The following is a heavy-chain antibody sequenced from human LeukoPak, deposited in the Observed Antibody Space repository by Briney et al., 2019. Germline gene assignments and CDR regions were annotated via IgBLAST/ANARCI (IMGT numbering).Heavy chain of an antibody. CDR3: VRRVAGTFYFDK. CDR1: GESIKSTSNY. J-gene: IGHJ4*02. V-gene: IGHV4-39*01. D-gene: IGHD6-19*01. Sequence: SETLSLTCSVSGESIKSTSNYWAWVRQPPGKGLEWIGHIYHSTNTYYNPSLKSRVTISDDTSKNQVSLSLRSVTAADTALYFCVRRVAGTFYFDKWGEGSLVSVSS. CDR2: IYHSTNT.